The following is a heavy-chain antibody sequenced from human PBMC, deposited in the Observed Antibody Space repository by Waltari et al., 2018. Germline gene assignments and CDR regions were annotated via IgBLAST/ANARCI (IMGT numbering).Heavy chain of an antibody. V-gene: IGHV3-30*02. Sequence: QVFLVESGGDVVQPGDSLRVPCVSSGFTFNIYGMHWVRQAPGKGLEWVAFTRFDGINKHYADSVKGRFTISRDNIENTLYLQMNSLRGEDSAVYFCVRDDPGYGLDVWGQGTTVTVSS. J-gene: IGHJ6*02. CDR1: GFTFNIYG. CDR3: VRDDPGYGLDV. D-gene: IGHD7-27*01. CDR2: TRFDGINK.